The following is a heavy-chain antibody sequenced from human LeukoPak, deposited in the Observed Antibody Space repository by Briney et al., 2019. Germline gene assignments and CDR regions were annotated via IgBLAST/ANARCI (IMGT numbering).Heavy chain of an antibody. D-gene: IGHD2-21*01. CDR3: ARYVVASACFDS. J-gene: IGHJ4*02. CDR2: MNIDGTST. CDR1: GFTLSGYW. V-gene: IGHV3-74*01. Sequence: GGSLRLSCAASGFTLSGYWMHWVRQAPGEGLVWVSRMNIDGTSTTYADSVRGRFTISRDNAKNTLYLQMNSLRADDTAVYYCARYVVASACFDSWGEGTLVTVSS.